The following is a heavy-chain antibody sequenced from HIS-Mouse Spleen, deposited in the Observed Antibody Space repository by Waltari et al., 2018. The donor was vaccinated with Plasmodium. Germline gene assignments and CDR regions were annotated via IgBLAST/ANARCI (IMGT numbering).Heavy chain of an antibody. CDR2: MNPNSGNT. V-gene: IGHV1-8*01. D-gene: IGHD6-13*01. J-gene: IGHJ4*02. Sequence: QVQLVQSGAEVKKPGASVKVSCKASGYTFTSYDINWVRQATGQGLEWMGWMNPNSGNTGYAQKFQGRVTMTRNTSISTAYMELSSLRSEDTAVYYCARAKVGYSSSWYYFDYWGQGTLVTVSS. CDR1: GYTFTSYD. CDR3: ARAKVGYSSSWYYFDY.